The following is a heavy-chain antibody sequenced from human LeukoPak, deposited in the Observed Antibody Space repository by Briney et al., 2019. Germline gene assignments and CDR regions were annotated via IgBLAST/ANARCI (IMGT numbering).Heavy chain of an antibody. CDR3: STGAKYHFDN. CDR1: GFTFTNQW. CDR2: IRADGTTA. V-gene: IGHV3-74*03. Sequence: GVSLRLSCAASGFTFTNQWMHWFRQAPGEGLEWLSHIRADGTTAMYADSVKGRFIISRDNARSTVYLQMNSLRVGDTALYFCSTGAKYHFDNWGLGTLVTVSS. J-gene: IGHJ4*02. D-gene: IGHD2-2*02.